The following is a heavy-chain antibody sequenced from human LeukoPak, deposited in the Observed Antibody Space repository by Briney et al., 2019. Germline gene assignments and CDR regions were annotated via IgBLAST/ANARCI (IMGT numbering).Heavy chain of an antibody. CDR1: GFTFFIYW. CDR2: IKQDGSEK. J-gene: IGHJ4*02. D-gene: IGHD4-17*01. CDR3: ARMVSWDYGDQFDY. Sequence: GGSLRLPCAAPGFTFFIYWVSWVRHAPGKGLGGVANIKQDGSEKYYVDSVKGRFTISRDNAKNSLYLQMNSLRAEDTAVYYCARMVSWDYGDQFDYWGQGTLVTVSS. V-gene: IGHV3-7*01.